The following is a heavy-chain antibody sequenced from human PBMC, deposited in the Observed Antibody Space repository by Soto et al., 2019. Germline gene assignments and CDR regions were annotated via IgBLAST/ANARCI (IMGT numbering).Heavy chain of an antibody. V-gene: IGHV1-69*06. CDR3: ASWSGYYPHPIDY. D-gene: IGHD3-3*01. J-gene: IGHJ4*02. CDR2: IIPIFGTA. CDR1: GVTFSSYA. Sequence: SVKVSCKASGVTFSSYAISWVRQAPGQGLEWMGGIIPIFGTANYAQKFQGRVAITADKSTSTAYMELSSLRSEDTAVYYCASWSGYYPHPIDYWGQGTLVTVSS.